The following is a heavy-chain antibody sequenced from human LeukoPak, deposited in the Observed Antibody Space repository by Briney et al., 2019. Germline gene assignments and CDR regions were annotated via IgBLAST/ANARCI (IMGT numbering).Heavy chain of an antibody. CDR2: ISSSGRTI. V-gene: IGHV3-11*01. CDR3: AQGTSGSCYSGIDY. J-gene: IGHJ4*02. CDR1: GFTCIDYY. Sequence: AGALRLSWAASGFTCIDYYISWILQAPAKGPEWVSYISSSGRTIYYADSVNGRFTISRENAKNTLSLQMNSLRVEDTAVYHCAQGTSGSCYSGIDYWGQGSLVTVSS. D-gene: IGHD2-15*01.